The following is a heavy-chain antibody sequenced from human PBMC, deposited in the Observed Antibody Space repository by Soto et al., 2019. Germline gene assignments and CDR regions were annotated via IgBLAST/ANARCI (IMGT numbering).Heavy chain of an antibody. CDR1: GFTFSNYA. CDR2: ISYDGSNK. V-gene: IGHV3-30-3*01. Sequence: GGSLRLSCAASGFTFSNYAMHWVRQAPGKGLEWVAVISYDGSNKYYADSVKGRFTISRDNSKNTLYLQMNSLRAEDTAVYYCASPLWRDDYIGGYFVLGGG. J-gene: IGHJ2*01. CDR3: ASPLWRDDYIGGYFVL. D-gene: IGHD4-4*01.